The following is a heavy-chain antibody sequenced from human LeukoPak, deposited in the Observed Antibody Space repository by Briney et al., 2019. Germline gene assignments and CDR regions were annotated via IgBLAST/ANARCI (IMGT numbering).Heavy chain of an antibody. J-gene: IGHJ3*02. V-gene: IGHV4-34*01. D-gene: IGHD2-15*01. Sequence: SETLSLTCAVYGGSFSGYYWSWIRQPPGKGLEWIGENNHSGSTNYNPSLKSRVTISVDTSKNQFSLKLSSVTAADTAVYYCARGLVVVVAAIDAFDIWGQGTMVTVSS. CDR2: NNHSGST. CDR1: GGSFSGYY. CDR3: ARGLVVVVAAIDAFDI.